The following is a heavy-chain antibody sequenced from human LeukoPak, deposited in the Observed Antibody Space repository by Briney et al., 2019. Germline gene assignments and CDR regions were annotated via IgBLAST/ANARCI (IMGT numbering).Heavy chain of an antibody. CDR3: ATDRSSSPVRSPFDY. CDR1: GYTFTSYG. D-gene: IGHD6-6*01. Sequence: ASVKVSCKASGYTFTSYGISWVRQAPGQGLEWMGLVDPEDGETIYAEKFQGRVTITADTSTDTAYMELSSLRSEDTAVYYCATDRSSSPVRSPFDYWGQGTLVTVSS. V-gene: IGHV1-69-2*01. J-gene: IGHJ4*02. CDR2: VDPEDGET.